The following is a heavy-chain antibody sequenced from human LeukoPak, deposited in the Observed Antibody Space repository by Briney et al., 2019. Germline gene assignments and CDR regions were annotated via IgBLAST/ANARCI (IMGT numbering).Heavy chain of an antibody. CDR2: ISYDGSNK. Sequence: PGGSLRLSCAASGFTFSSYGMHWVRQAPGKGLEWVAVISYDGSNKYYADSVKGRFTISRDNSKNTLYLQTNSLRAEDTAVYYCAKPVEMATTHLGDAFDIWGQGTMVTVSS. D-gene: IGHD5-24*01. V-gene: IGHV3-30*18. J-gene: IGHJ3*02. CDR1: GFTFSSYG. CDR3: AKPVEMATTHLGDAFDI.